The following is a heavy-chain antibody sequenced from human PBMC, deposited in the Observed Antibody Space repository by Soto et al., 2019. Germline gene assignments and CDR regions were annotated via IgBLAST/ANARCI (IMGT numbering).Heavy chain of an antibody. CDR2: IYYSGST. CDR3: ARVRYCSGGSCYPRFDP. V-gene: IGHV4-31*03. Sequence: QVQLQESGPGLVKPSQTLSLTCTVSGGSISSGGYYWSGIRQHPGKGLEWIGYIYYSGSTYYNPSLKSRVTISVDTSKNQFSLKLSSVTAADTAVYYCARVRYCSGGSCYPRFDPWGQGTLVTVSS. CDR1: GGSISSGGYY. J-gene: IGHJ5*02. D-gene: IGHD2-15*01.